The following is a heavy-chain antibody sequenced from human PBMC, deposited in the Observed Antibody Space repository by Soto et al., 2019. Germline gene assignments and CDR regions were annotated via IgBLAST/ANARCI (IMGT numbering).Heavy chain of an antibody. V-gene: IGHV4-39*01. Sequence: QLQLQESGPGLVKPSETLSLTCTVSGGSISSSSYHWGWNRQPPGKGLEWIGSIYYSGTTYYNQSLKSRITISVDTSKNQFSLKLSSVTAADTAVYYCARSISVAMDFWGQGTLVTVSS. D-gene: IGHD6-19*01. CDR2: IYYSGTT. CDR1: GGSISSSSYH. CDR3: ARSISVAMDF. J-gene: IGHJ4*02.